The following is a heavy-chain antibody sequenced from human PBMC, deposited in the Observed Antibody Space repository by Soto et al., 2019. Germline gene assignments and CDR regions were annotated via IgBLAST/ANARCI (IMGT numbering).Heavy chain of an antibody. D-gene: IGHD3-3*01. V-gene: IGHV3-23*01. Sequence: EVQLLESGGGLVQPGGSLRLSCAASGFTFSSYAMSWVRQAPGKGLEWVSAISGSGGSTYYADSVKGRFTISRDNSKNTVDLEKDGLRGGDTAVYYCAKGNTRQDFWGVWEYHYYMDVWGKGTTVTVSS. CDR1: GFTFSSYA. J-gene: IGHJ6*03. CDR3: AKGNTRQDFWGVWEYHYYMDV. CDR2: ISGSGGST.